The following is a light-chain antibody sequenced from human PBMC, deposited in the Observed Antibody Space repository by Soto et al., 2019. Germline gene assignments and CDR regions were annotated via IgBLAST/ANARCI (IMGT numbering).Light chain of an antibody. J-gene: IGLJ1*01. CDR3: QSYDMSLNNHV. Sequence: QSVLTQPPSASGPPGQRVTISCSGSRSNIGSNYVYWYQQLPGTAPKLLIYGGNNRPSGVPDRFSGSRSGTSASLAITGLQAEDEADYYCQSYDMSLNNHVFGTGTKVTVL. CDR2: GGN. V-gene: IGLV1-40*01. CDR1: RSNIGSNY.